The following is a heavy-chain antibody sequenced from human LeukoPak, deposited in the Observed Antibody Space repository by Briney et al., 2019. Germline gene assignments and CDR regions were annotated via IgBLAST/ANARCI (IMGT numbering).Heavy chain of an antibody. D-gene: IGHD4-17*01. V-gene: IGHV3-48*04. Sequence: SYISSSSSTIYYADSVKGRFTISRDNAKDSLYLQMNSLRAEDTAVYYCARDTYAYGDYFDYWGQGTLVTVSS. CDR3: ARDTYAYGDYFDY. J-gene: IGHJ4*02. CDR2: ISSSSSTI.